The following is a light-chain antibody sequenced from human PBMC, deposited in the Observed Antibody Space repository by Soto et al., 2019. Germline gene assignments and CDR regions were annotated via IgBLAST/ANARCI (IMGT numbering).Light chain of an antibody. CDR3: QQHGSSPLT. CDR2: DAS. J-gene: IGKJ4*01. V-gene: IGKV3-20*01. CDR1: QSVSSSY. Sequence: EIVLTQSPGTLSLSPGERATLSCRASQSVSSSYLAWYQQKPGQAPRLLIYDASSRATGIPDRFSGSGSGPDFTLTISRLQPEDFAVYYCQQHGSSPLTFGGGTKVEIK.